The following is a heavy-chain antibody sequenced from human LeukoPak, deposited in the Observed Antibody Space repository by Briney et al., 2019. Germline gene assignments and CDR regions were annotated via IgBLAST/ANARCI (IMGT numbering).Heavy chain of an antibody. V-gene: IGHV1-18*01. J-gene: IGHJ6*02. CDR1: GYSFTSYG. D-gene: IGHD3-16*01. CDR3: AKNYDRGSMDV. CDR2: ISAHNGKT. Sequence: ASVKVSCKASGYSFTSYGITWVRQAPGQGLEWMGWISAHNGKTNYAQKHQGRVTMTTDSSTSTAYMELRSLRSDGTAVYYCAKNYDRGSMDVWGQGMTVTVSS.